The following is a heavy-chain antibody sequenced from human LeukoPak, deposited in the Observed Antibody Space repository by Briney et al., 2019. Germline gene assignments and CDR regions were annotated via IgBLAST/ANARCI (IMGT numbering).Heavy chain of an antibody. J-gene: IGHJ4*02. CDR1: GGSISNSRYY. CDR3: ARHQAAGSGCYYFDY. V-gene: IGHV4-39*01. D-gene: IGHD6-19*01. CDR2: LYNRGST. Sequence: SSETLSLTCTVSGGSISNSRYYWGWIRQPPGKGLEWIGYLYNRGSTYYNSSLKSRATISVDTSKNQFSLTLNSVTAADTAVYYCARHQAAGSGCYYFDYWGEGTLVTAST.